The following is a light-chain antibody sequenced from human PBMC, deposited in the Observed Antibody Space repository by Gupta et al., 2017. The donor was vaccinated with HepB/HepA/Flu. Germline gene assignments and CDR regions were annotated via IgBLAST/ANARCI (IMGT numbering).Light chain of an antibody. J-gene: IGLJ3*02. Sequence: QSALPQPASVSGSPGQSITISCTGTSSDVGGYNYVSWYQQHPGKAPKLMIYDVSNRPSGVSKRFSGSKSGNTASLTISGLQAEDEADYYCSSYTSSSTLFGGGTKLTVL. CDR1: SSDVGGYNY. CDR2: DVS. CDR3: SSYTSSSTL. V-gene: IGLV2-14*03.